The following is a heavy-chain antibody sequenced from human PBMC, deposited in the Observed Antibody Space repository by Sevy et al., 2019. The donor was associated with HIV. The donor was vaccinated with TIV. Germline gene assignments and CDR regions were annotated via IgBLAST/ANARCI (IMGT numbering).Heavy chain of an antibody. Sequence: SETLSLTCTVSGGSISSYYSSWIRQPAGKGLEWIGRIYTCGSTNYNPSLKSRVTMSVDTSKNQFSLKLSSVTAADTAVYYCARFHGWDGDYDAFDIWGQGSMVTVSS. D-gene: IGHD1-26*01. J-gene: IGHJ3*02. CDR1: GGSISSYY. CDR3: ARFHGWDGDYDAFDI. CDR2: IYTCGST. V-gene: IGHV4-4*07.